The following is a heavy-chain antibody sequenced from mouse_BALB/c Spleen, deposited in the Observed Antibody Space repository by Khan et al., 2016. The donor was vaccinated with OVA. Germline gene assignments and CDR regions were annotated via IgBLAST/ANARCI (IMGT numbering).Heavy chain of an antibody. CDR3: ARRGLRWDFDY. D-gene: IGHD1-1*01. J-gene: IGHJ2*01. V-gene: IGHV1-7*01. Sequence: VQLQQSGAELAKPGASVKMSCKASGYTFINYWILWIKQRPGQGLEWIGYINPSTGYTEYNQNFKDKATLTADISSSTAYMQLSSLTSEDSAVYYCARRGLRWDFDYWGQGTTLTASS. CDR1: GYTFINYW. CDR2: INPSTGYT.